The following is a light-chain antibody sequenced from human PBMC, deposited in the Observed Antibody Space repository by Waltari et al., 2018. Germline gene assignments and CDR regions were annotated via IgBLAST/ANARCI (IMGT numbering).Light chain of an antibody. CDR1: HSITDW. CDR3: QQYSNFPYT. CDR2: RSS. J-gene: IGKJ2*01. V-gene: IGKV1-5*03. Sequence: DIQITQSPFTLSASVGDRVTFTCRASHSITDWLAWYQQMPVRAPKLLIYRSSTLDTGVPSRFSGSGSGTEFSLTVSSVQPDDFATYYCQQYSNFPYTFGQGTKLEIK.